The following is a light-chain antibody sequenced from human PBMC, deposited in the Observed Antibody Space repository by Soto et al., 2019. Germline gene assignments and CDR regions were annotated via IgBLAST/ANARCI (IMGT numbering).Light chain of an antibody. CDR1: QSLVYSDGNTF. CDR3: MQSTHWPLT. V-gene: IGKV2-30*01. Sequence: EVVLTQSPLSLPVPLGQPASISCRSNQSLVYSDGNTFLNWFHQRPGRSPRRLIYKVSNRDTGVPDRISGSGSGTDFTLRISRVEADDVGVYYCMQSTHWPLTFGGGTKVEIK. CDR2: KVS. J-gene: IGKJ4*01.